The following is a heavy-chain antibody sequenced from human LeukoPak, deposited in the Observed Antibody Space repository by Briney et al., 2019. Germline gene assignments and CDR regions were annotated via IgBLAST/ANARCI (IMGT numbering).Heavy chain of an antibody. CDR3: ASGNYYDSSGHPSWFDP. Sequence: PSETLSLTCTVSGGSISSYYWSWIRQPPGKGLEWIGYIYYSGSTNYNPSLKSRVTISVDTSKNQFSLKLSSVTAADTAVYYCASGNYYDSSGHPSWFDPWGQGTLVTVSS. D-gene: IGHD3-22*01. V-gene: IGHV4-59*08. CDR1: GGSISSYY. CDR2: IYYSGST. J-gene: IGHJ5*02.